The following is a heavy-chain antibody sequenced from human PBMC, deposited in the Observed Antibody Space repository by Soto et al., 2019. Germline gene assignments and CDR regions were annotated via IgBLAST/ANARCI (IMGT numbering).Heavy chain of an antibody. V-gene: IGHV4-39*01. CDR2: ISYSGST. D-gene: IGHD1-20*01. CDR1: GDSISTSSYY. Sequence: QLQLQESGPGLVKPSETLSLICSVSGDSISTSSYYWVWIRQPPGKVLEWIGSISYSGSTYHNPYLKSRVSISVDRSKNQFSLNLSSVTAADTAVYHCASQYKSSWDVGPLDHWGQGTLVTVSS. CDR3: ASQYKSSWDVGPLDH. J-gene: IGHJ4*02.